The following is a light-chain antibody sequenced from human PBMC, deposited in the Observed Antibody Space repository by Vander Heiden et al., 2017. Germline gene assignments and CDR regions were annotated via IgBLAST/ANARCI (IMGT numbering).Light chain of an antibody. CDR1: SSNIGAGYD. CDR2: GNS. Sequence: QSVLPQPPSVSGAPGQRVTISGTGSSSNIGAGYDVHWYQQLPGTAPKLLIYGNSNRPSGVPDRFSGSKSGTSASLAITGLQAEDEADYYCQSYDSSLSGVFGGGTKLTVL. V-gene: IGLV1-40*01. J-gene: IGLJ2*01. CDR3: QSYDSSLSGV.